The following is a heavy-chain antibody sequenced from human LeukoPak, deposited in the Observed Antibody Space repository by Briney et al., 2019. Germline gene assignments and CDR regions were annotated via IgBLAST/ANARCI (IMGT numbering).Heavy chain of an antibody. CDR1: GLTFSTSG. CDR2: IGPTGSDR. Sequence: GGSLRLSCTASGLTFSTSGFNWVRQAPGKGLEWVASIGPTGSDRYHADSIKGRFTISGDNANNFLYLQMNSLRAEDTAVYYCATETNGRHYDYWGQGTLLTVSS. D-gene: IGHD1-14*01. V-gene: IGHV3-21*06. CDR3: ATETNGRHYDY. J-gene: IGHJ4*02.